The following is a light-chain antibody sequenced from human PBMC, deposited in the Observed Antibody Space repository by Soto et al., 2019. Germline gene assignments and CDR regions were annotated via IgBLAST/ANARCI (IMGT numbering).Light chain of an antibody. CDR2: GAS. V-gene: IGKV3-20*01. CDR3: QESPRT. CDR1: HSVNSNY. Sequence: SVLTQSPVTLSLAPCEIATLSCSASHSVNSNYLAWYQQKRGQAPRLLIYGASSRATGIPDRFSGSGSGTDFTLTISRLEPEDFAVYYCQESPRTFGQGTKVDIK. J-gene: IGKJ1*01.